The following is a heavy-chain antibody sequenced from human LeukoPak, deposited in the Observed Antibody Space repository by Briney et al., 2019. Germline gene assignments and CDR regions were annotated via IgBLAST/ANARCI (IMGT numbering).Heavy chain of an antibody. D-gene: IGHD4-11*01. Sequence: GRSLRHSCAASGFTFSSYGMHWVRQAPGKGLEWVAVISYDGSNKYYTDSVKGRFTISRDNSKNTLYLQMNSLRAEDTAVYYCAKPPFEYDYSAHDEYFQHWGQGTLVTVSS. CDR2: ISYDGSNK. J-gene: IGHJ1*01. CDR1: GFTFSSYG. V-gene: IGHV3-30*18. CDR3: AKPPFEYDYSAHDEYFQH.